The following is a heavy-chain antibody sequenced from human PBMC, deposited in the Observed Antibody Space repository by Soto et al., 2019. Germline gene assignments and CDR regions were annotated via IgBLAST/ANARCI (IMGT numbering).Heavy chain of an antibody. CDR2: ISAHNGNT. CDR1: GYTFTSYG. Sequence: QVHLVQSGAEVKKPGASVKVSCKASGYTFTSYGITWVRQAPGQGLEWMGWISAHNGNTDYAQKLQGRVIVTRDTSTPTAYLELTSLISDDTSVYSCARRTYWDYWGPGPLVTVSS. V-gene: IGHV1-18*01. D-gene: IGHD2-8*02. CDR3: ARRTYWDY. J-gene: IGHJ4*02.